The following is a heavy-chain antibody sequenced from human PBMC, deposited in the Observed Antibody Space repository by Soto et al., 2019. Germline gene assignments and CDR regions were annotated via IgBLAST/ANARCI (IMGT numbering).Heavy chain of an antibody. CDR1: GYTFTGYY. Sequence: ASVKVSCKASGYTFTGYYMHWVRQAPGQGLEWMGWINPNSGGTNYAQKFQGWVTMTRDTSISTAYMELSRLRSDDTAVYYCARANVRQLWANFDYWGQGTLVTVSS. CDR2: INPNSGGT. D-gene: IGHD5-18*01. V-gene: IGHV1-2*04. J-gene: IGHJ4*02. CDR3: ARANVRQLWANFDY.